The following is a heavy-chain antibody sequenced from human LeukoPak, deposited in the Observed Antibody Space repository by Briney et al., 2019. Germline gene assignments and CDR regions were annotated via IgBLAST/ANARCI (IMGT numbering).Heavy chain of an antibody. Sequence: PGGSLRLSCAASGFTFSSYSMNWVRQAPGKGLEWVSSISSSSSYIYYADSVKGRFTISRDNAKNSLYLQMNSLRAEDTAVYYCASAVGYCSGGSCYSAPYWGQGTLVTVSS. J-gene: IGHJ4*02. V-gene: IGHV3-21*01. CDR1: GFTFSSYS. CDR2: ISSSSSYI. D-gene: IGHD2-15*01. CDR3: ASAVGYCSGGSCYSAPY.